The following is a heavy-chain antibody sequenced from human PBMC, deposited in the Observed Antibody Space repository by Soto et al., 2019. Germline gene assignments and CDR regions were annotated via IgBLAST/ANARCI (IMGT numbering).Heavy chain of an antibody. Sequence: QVQLVESGGGVVQPGRSLRLSCSASGFIYSSCAMHWVRQVPGKGLEWLAVVSHDGTLYPYADSVKGRFTISRDNSRKMLYVQMNSLRPDDTAVYYCLKDRSDTWSFDYWGQGTLVTVSS. D-gene: IGHD2-8*02. V-gene: IGHV3-30*18. CDR3: LKDRSDTWSFDY. CDR2: VSHDGTLY. CDR1: GFIYSSCA. J-gene: IGHJ4*02.